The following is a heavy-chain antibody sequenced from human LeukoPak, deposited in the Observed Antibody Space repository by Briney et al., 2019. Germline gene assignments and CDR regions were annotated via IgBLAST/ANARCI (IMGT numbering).Heavy chain of an antibody. CDR2: IYYSGNT. D-gene: IGHD3-16*02. V-gene: IGHV4-39*07. CDR3: ARSLGELSLYN. Sequence: SETLSLTCTVSRGSVNSNSYYWGWIRQPPGKGLEWIGTIYYSGNTYYNPSLESRVTISVDTSKNQFSLKLSSVTAADTAVYYCARSLGELSLYNWGQGTLVTVSS. J-gene: IGHJ4*02. CDR1: RGSVNSNSYY.